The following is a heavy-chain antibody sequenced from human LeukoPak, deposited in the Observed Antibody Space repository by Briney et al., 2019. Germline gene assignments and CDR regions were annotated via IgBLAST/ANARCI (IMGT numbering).Heavy chain of an antibody. J-gene: IGHJ6*03. CDR3: ARGENYGSGSYYKVRHYYYYMDV. D-gene: IGHD3-10*01. Sequence: SVKVSCKASGGTFSSYTISWVRQAPGQGLEWMGRIIPILGIANYAQKFQGRVTITADKSTSTAYMELSSLRSEDTAVYYCARGENYGSGSYYKVRHYYYYMDVWGKGTTVTVSS. CDR2: IIPILGIA. CDR1: GGTFSSYT. V-gene: IGHV1-69*02.